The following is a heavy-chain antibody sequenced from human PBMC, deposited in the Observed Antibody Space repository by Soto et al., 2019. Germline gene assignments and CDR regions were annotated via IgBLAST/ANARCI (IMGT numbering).Heavy chain of an antibody. D-gene: IGHD1-26*01. CDR1: GGTFDNFI. J-gene: IGHJ6*02. V-gene: IGHV1-69*01. CDR2: IVPMLGTP. Sequence: QVQLVQSGAEVKEPGSSVRVSCKASGGTFDNFIMNWVRQTPGQGLEWMGGIVPMLGTPTYAEKFKGRVTTPATGSTSTMYMEVTSLRSEDTAIYYCASNGTYSSSLSQYSGMDVWGQGTTVTVSS. CDR3: ASNGTYSSSLSQYSGMDV.